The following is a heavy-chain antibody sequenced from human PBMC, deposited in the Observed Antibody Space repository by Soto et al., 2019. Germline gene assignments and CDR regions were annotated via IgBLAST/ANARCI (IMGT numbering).Heavy chain of an antibody. J-gene: IGHJ4*02. D-gene: IGHD4-17*01. CDR1: GFTFRHYY. CDR3: ARGRYNTVNILPLDY. Sequence: QVQLVQSGAEVKKPGASVKVSCKASGFTFRHYYMHWVRQAPGRGLEWMGVVDPSGGSTTYAQTFQGRLSMPRDTSTSTCYMQLTTLRSEDTAPYFCARGRYNTVNILPLDYWGQGTLVTVSS. V-gene: IGHV1-46*01. CDR2: VDPSGGST.